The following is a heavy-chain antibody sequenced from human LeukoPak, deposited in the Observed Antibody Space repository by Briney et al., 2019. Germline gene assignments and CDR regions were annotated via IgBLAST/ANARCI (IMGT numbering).Heavy chain of an antibody. J-gene: IGHJ6*02. V-gene: IGHV4-39*07. D-gene: IGHD2-15*01. Sequence: PSETLSLTCTVSGGSISSSSYYWGWIRQPPGKGLEWTGSIYYSGSTYYNPSLKSRVTISVDTSKNQFSLKLSSVTAADTAVYYCARDRFPRAGSQNNYYYYYGMDVWGQGTTVTVSS. CDR1: GGSISSSSYY. CDR3: ARDRFPRAGSQNNYYYYYGMDV. CDR2: IYYSGST.